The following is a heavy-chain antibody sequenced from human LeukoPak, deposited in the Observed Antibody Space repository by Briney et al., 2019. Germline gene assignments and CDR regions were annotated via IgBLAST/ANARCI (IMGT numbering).Heavy chain of an antibody. V-gene: IGHV1-8*01. D-gene: IGHD2-15*01. J-gene: IGHJ5*02. CDR1: RYTFTSYD. Sequence: ASVKVSCKASRYTFTSYDINWVRQATGQGLEWMGWMNPNSGNTGYAQKFQGRVTMTRNTSISTAYMELSSLRSEDTAVYYCARNPARGYCSGGSCYVENWFDPWGQGTLVTVSS. CDR2: MNPNSGNT. CDR3: ARNPARGYCSGGSCYVENWFDP.